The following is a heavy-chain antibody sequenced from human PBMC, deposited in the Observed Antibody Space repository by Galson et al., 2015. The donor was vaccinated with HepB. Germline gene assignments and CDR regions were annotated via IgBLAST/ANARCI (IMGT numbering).Heavy chain of an antibody. CDR1: GFTFSSYA. CDR2: ISGSGGST. J-gene: IGHJ4*02. CDR3: AKGRATVVTLPFDY. D-gene: IGHD4-23*01. V-gene: IGHV3-23*01. Sequence: SLRLSCAASGFTFSSYAMSWVRQAPGKGLEWVSAISGSGGSTYYADSVKGRFTISRDNSKNTLYLRMNSLRAEDTAVHYCAKGRATVVTLPFDYWGQGTLVTVSS.